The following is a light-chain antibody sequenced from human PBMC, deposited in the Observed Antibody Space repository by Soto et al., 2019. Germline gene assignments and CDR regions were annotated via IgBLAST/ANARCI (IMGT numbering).Light chain of an antibody. CDR1: SSDVGGYNH. J-gene: IGLJ2*01. CDR2: DVS. CDR3: TSYRTVNTLI. Sequence: QSALTQPASVSGSPGQSITISCTGTSSDVGGYNHVSWYQQHPGTVPKLMIYDVSSRPSGVSTRFSGSKSGNTASLTISGLQAEDEADYYCTSYRTVNTLIFGGGTKVTVL. V-gene: IGLV2-14*03.